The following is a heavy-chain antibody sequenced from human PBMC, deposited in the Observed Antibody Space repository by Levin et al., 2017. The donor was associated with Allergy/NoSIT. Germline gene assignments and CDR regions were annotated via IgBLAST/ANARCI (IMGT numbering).Heavy chain of an antibody. V-gene: IGHV3-20*04. CDR3: ARDRNYYGSGSYLDY. Sequence: RTGGSLRLSCAASGFTFDDYALSWVRQAPGKGLEWVSGINWNGGSTDYADSVKGRFTISRDNAKNSLYLQMNSLRAEDTALYYRARDRNYYGSGSYLDYWGQGTLVTVSS. CDR2: INWNGGST. D-gene: IGHD3-10*01. J-gene: IGHJ4*02. CDR1: GFTFDDYA.